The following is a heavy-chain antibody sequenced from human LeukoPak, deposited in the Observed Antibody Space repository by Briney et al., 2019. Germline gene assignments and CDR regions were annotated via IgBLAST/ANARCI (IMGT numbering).Heavy chain of an antibody. CDR2: IHYSGST. CDR3: ARRMSHLYNFEY. Sequence: SETLSLTCTVSGGSISSSSYYWGWIRQPPGKGLEWIASIHYSGSTYYNPSLKSRVTISVDTSKNQFSLKLNSVTAADTAVYYCARRMSHLYNFEYWGQGALVTVSS. V-gene: IGHV4-39*07. CDR1: GGSISSSSYY. J-gene: IGHJ4*02. D-gene: IGHD5-24*01.